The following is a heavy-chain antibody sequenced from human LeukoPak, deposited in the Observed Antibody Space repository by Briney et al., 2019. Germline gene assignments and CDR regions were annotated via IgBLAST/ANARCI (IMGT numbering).Heavy chain of an antibody. J-gene: IGHJ6*02. CDR3: AKNLYCGGGSCYPSALGMDV. CDR1: GFTFSSYW. V-gene: IGHV3-74*01. D-gene: IGHD2-15*01. Sequence: PGGSLRLSCAASGFTFSSYWMHWVRQAPGKGLVWVSRINSDGSSTSYADSVKGRFTISRDNAKNTLFLQMNSLRAEGTAVYYCAKNLYCGGGSCYPSALGMDVWGQGTTVTVSS. CDR2: INSDGSST.